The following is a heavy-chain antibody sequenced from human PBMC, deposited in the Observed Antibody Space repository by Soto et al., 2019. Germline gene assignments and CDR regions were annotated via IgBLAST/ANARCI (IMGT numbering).Heavy chain of an antibody. J-gene: IGHJ6*02. D-gene: IGHD3-10*01. CDR2: INHSGST. Sequence: SETLSLTCAVYGGSFSGYYWSWIRQPPGKGLEWIGEINHSGSTNYNPSLKSRVTISVDTSKNQFSLKLSSVTAADTAVYYCARGSSTMVRGVNYYYYGMDVWGQGTTVTVSS. CDR3: ARGSSTMVRGVNYYYYGMDV. V-gene: IGHV4-34*01. CDR1: GGSFSGYY.